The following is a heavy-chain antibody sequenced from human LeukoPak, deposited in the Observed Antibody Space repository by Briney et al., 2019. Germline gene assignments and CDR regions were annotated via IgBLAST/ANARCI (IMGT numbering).Heavy chain of an antibody. J-gene: IGHJ4*02. D-gene: IGHD5-24*01. CDR1: GYTFTSYG. CDR3: ARDLKMATIKGGDY. Sequence: ASVKVSCKASGYTFTSYGISWVRQAPGQGLEWMGWISAYNGNTNYAQKLQGRVTMTTDTSTSTAYMGLRSLRSDDTAVYYCARDLKMATIKGGDYWGQGTLVTVSS. CDR2: ISAYNGNT. V-gene: IGHV1-18*01.